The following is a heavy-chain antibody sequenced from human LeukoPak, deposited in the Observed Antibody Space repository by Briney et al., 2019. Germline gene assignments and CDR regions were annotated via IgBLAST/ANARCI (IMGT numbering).Heavy chain of an antibody. D-gene: IGHD1-26*01. CDR3: ASSPVGATDY. CDR2: FSHRGTT. CDR1: GYSISSGFY. J-gene: IGHJ4*02. Sequence: PSETLSLTCTVSGYSISSGFYWGWIRQPPGEGLEWVGSFSHRGTTYYNPSLKSRVTISVDTSKNQFSLKLSSVTAADTAVYYCASSPVGATDYWGQGTLVTVSS. V-gene: IGHV4-38-2*02.